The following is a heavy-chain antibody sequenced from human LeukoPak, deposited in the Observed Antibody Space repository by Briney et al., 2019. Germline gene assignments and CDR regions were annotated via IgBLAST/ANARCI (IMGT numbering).Heavy chain of an antibody. CDR3: ARGLGDADFDY. Sequence: PSETLSLTCAVHGGSFSGYYWSWIRQPPGKGLEWIGEINHSGSTNYNPSLKSRVTISVDTSKSQFSLKLSSVTAADTAVYYCARGLGDADFDYWGQGTLVTVSS. V-gene: IGHV4-34*01. D-gene: IGHD2-21*02. CDR2: INHSGST. CDR1: GGSFSGYY. J-gene: IGHJ4*02.